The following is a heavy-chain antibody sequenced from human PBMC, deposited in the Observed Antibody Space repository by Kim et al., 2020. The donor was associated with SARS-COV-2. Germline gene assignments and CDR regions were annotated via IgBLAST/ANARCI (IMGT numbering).Heavy chain of an antibody. Sequence: GESLKISCKGSGYNFNKYWIGWVRQMPGKGLEWMGIIYPDDSDTRYSPSFQGQVTISADKSVSTTYLQWSSLKASDTAIYYCARHRVDSSLLTPFDLWGPGSPVTVSS. CDR3: ARHRVDSSLLTPFDL. J-gene: IGHJ4*02. V-gene: IGHV5-51*01. CDR1: GYNFNKYW. D-gene: IGHD3-16*01. CDR2: IYPDDSDT.